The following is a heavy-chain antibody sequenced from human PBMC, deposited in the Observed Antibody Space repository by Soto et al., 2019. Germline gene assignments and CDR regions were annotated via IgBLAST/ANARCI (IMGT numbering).Heavy chain of an antibody. Sequence: ESGGGFIHPGGSLRLSCAASGFSFSSFAMNWVRQAPGKGLEWVSIISGSADSTFYADSVKGRFTISRDNSKSTLYLQINSLRAEDMAVYYCAKTRGAMIYAISVYGMDVWGKGTTVTASS. J-gene: IGHJ6*04. CDR2: ISGSADST. D-gene: IGHD2-8*01. CDR3: AKTRGAMIYAISVYGMDV. V-gene: IGHV3-23*01. CDR1: GFSFSSFA.